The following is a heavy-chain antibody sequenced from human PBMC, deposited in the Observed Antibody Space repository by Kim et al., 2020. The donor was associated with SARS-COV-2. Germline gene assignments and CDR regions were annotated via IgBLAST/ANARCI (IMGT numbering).Heavy chain of an antibody. Sequence: YAESVKGRFTISRDNAKNSLYLQMNSLRAEDTALYYCAKTGRRSGFAFDIWGQGTMVTVSS. CDR3: AKTGRRSGFAFDI. V-gene: IGHV3-9*01. J-gene: IGHJ3*02. D-gene: IGHD3-10*01.